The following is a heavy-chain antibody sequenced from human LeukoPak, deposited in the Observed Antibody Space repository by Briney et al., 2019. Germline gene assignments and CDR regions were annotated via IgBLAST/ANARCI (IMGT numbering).Heavy chain of an antibody. J-gene: IGHJ4*02. Sequence: GGSLRLSWTASAFTFNNYGMHWVRQAPGKGLEWVAVIWYDGSNKYYADSVKGRFTISRDNSKNTLYLQMNSLRAEDTAVYYCAKVGTSWGFWYWGQGILVTVSS. CDR2: IWYDGSNK. CDR1: AFTFNNYG. V-gene: IGHV3-33*06. D-gene: IGHD2-2*01. CDR3: AKVGTSWGFWY.